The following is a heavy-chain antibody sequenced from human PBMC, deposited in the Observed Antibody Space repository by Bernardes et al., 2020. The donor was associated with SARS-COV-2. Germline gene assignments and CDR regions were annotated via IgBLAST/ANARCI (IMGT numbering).Heavy chain of an antibody. CDR2: ISGHGDRA. CDR3: ARQSTSYYYGSGTYI. Sequence: GGSLRLSCAASGFTFSNYVMTWVRQAPGKGLEWVSGISGHGDRAYYADSVKGRFTISRDMSKNTLYLQMNSLRAEDTAVYYCARQSTSYYYGSGTYIWGQGTLVTVSS. D-gene: IGHD3-10*01. V-gene: IGHV3-23*01. CDR1: GFTFSNYV. J-gene: IGHJ4*02.